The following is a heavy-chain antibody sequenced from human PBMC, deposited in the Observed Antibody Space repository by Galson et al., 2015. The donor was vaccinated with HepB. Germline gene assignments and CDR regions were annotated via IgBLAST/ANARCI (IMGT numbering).Heavy chain of an antibody. D-gene: IGHD6-19*01. CDR2: IKEDGSAK. V-gene: IGHV3-7*01. CDR1: GFTFSTYW. CDR3: ARHGIGWYFFDY. J-gene: IGHJ4*02. Sequence: SLRLSCAAYGFTFSTYWMSWVRQAPGKGLEWVANIKEDGSAKYYVDSVKGRFTISRDNAKNALFLQMNSLRAEDTAVYYCARHGIGWYFFDYWGQGTLVTVSS.